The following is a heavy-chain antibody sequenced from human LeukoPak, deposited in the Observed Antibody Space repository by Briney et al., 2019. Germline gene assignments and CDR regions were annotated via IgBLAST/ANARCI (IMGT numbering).Heavy chain of an antibody. CDR2: IYSDNT. Sequence: GGSLRLSCTVSGFTVSSNSMSWVRQAPGKGLEWVSFIYSDNTHYSDSVKGRFTISRDNSKNTLYLQMNSLRAEDTAVYYCARVRGGHYYYYMDVWGKGTTVTVSS. CDR3: ARVRGGHYYYYMDV. CDR1: GFTVSSNS. J-gene: IGHJ6*03. D-gene: IGHD3-10*01. V-gene: IGHV3-53*01.